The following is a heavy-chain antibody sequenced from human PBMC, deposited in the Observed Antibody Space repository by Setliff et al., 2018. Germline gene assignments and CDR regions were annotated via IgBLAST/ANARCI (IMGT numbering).Heavy chain of an antibody. Sequence: SVKVSCKASGDTFRNYAISWVRQAPGQGPEWMGGIIPMFGPPNYAQQFQGRVTIAADEFTSTVYMELSSLRSEDTALYYCARDPTRKFDSWSQGTLVTVSS. V-gene: IGHV1-69*13. CDR2: IIPMFGPP. J-gene: IGHJ4*02. CDR3: ARDPTRKFDS. CDR1: GDTFRNYA.